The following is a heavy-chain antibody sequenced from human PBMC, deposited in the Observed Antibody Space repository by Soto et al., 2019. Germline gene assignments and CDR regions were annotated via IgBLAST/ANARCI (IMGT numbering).Heavy chain of an antibody. CDR2: IYYSGST. CDR3: ARSSPRLDFWSGYYTPPYYYGMDV. Sequence: KASETLPLTCTVAGGSISSSSYYWGWIRQPPGEGLEWLGSIYYSGSTYYNPSLKSRVTISVDTSKNQFSLKLSSVTAPDTDVYYCARSSPRLDFWSGYYTPPYYYGMDVWGQGTTVTVSS. CDR1: GGSISSSSYY. D-gene: IGHD3-3*01. J-gene: IGHJ6*02. V-gene: IGHV4-39*01.